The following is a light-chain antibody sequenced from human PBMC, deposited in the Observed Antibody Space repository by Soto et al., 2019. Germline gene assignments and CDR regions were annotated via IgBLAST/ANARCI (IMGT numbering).Light chain of an antibody. V-gene: IGKV1D-12*01. CDR3: QQAYTFPFT. CDR2: AAS. Sequence: DIQMTQSPSSVSASVGDRVTITCRASQGISTWLVWYQQKPGKAPKLLIYAASSLQSAVPSRFSGSGSGTDFNLTISSLQPEDFATYYCQQAYTFPFTFGPGTKVDIK. CDR1: QGISTW. J-gene: IGKJ3*01.